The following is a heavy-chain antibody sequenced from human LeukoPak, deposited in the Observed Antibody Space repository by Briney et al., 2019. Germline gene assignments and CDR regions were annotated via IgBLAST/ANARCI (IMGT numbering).Heavy chain of an antibody. CDR1: GDSVSSNSAA. D-gene: IGHD6-19*01. J-gene: IGHJ5*02. CDR2: TYYRSKWYN. V-gene: IGHV6-1*01. Sequence: SQTLSLTCALSGDSVSSNSAAWNWIRQSPSRGLEWLGRTYYRSKWYNDYAVSVRSRITINPDTSKNQFSLQLNSVTPEDTAVYYCARDRGFGSGWSYNWFDPWGQGTLATVSS. CDR3: ARDRGFGSGWSYNWFDP.